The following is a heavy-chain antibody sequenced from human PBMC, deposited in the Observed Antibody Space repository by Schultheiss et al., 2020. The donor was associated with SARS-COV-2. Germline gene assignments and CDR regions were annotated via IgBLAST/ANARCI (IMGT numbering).Heavy chain of an antibody. CDR3: ARGLVGATDLDY. Sequence: SETLSLTCTVSGGSISSGGYYWSWIRQPPGKGLECIGYIYYSGSTNYNPSLKSRVTISVDTSKNQFSLKLSSVTAADTAVYYCARGLVGATDLDYWGQGTLVTVSS. CDR2: IYYSGST. J-gene: IGHJ4*02. V-gene: IGHV4-61*08. D-gene: IGHD1-26*01. CDR1: GGSISSGGYY.